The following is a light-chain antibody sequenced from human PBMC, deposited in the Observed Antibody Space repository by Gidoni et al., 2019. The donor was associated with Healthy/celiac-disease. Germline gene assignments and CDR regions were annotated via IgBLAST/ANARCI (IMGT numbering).Light chain of an antibody. Sequence: SYELTQPPSVSVSPVQTARITCSGDALPKQYAYWYQQKPGQAPVLVIYKDSERPSGTPERISGSSSGTTVTLTISGVQAEDEADYYCQSADSSGPYVVFGGGTKLTVL. CDR1: ALPKQY. J-gene: IGLJ2*01. V-gene: IGLV3-25*03. CDR3: QSADSSGPYVV. CDR2: KDS.